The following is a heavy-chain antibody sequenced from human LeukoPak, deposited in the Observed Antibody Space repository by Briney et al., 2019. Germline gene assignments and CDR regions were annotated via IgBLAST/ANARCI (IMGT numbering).Heavy chain of an antibody. J-gene: IGHJ4*02. D-gene: IGHD3-3*01. CDR2: INPNSSAT. CDR3: ARGYDLWSGYYSY. Sequence: ASVKVSCKASGYTFTDYYMHWVRQAPGQGLEWMGWINPNSSATTYAQNFQGRVTMTGDTSISTACVELSRLTSDDTAVYYCARGYDLWSGYYSYWGQGALVTVSS. CDR1: GYTFTDYY. V-gene: IGHV1-2*02.